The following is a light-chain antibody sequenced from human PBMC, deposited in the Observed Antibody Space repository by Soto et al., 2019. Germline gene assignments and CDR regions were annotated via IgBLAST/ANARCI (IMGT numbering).Light chain of an antibody. J-gene: IGKJ1*01. CDR1: QDIGNN. CDR3: QHYYTYPWP. CDR2: AAS. Sequence: AIRMTQSPSSLSASTGDRVTITCRASQDIGNNLVWYQQKPGKAPKVLIHAASTLQGGVSLRFSGSRSGTDFTLTINSLQSEDFATYYCQHYYTYPWPFGQGTKVEV. V-gene: IGKV1-8*01.